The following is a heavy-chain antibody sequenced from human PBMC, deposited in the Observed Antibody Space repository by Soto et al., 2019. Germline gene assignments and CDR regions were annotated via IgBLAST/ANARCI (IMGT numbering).Heavy chain of an antibody. D-gene: IGHD5-12*01. J-gene: IGHJ3*02. CDR1: GFTFSSYG. CDR2: ISYDGSNK. CDR3: AKDNGSGCDWLRVGDASDI. V-gene: IGHV3-30*18. Sequence: QVQLVESGGGVGQPGRSLRLSCAASGFTFSSYGMHWVRQAPGKGLEWVAVISYDGSNKYYADSVKGRLTISRDNSKNKLYLQMNSLRGEDTAVYYCAKDNGSGCDWLRVGDASDIWGQGTMVTVSS.